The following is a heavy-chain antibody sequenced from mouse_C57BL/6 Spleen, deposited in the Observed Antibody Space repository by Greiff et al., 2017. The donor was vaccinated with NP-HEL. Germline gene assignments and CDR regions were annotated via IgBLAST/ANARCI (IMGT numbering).Heavy chain of an antibody. CDR1: GYAFSSSW. V-gene: IGHV1-82*01. Sequence: QVQLQPSGPELVKPGASVKISRKASGYAFSSSWMNWVKQRPGKGPEWVGRIYPGDGDTKYNGKFKGKATLTADKSSSTAYMQLSSLTSEDSAVYICARGGYYVDYWGQGTALTVAS. CDR3: ARGGYYVDY. J-gene: IGHJ2*01. D-gene: IGHD3-1*01. CDR2: IYPGDGDT.